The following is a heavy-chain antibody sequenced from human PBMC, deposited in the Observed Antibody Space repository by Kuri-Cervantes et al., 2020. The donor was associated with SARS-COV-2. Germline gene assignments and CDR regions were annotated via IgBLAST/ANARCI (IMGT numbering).Heavy chain of an antibody. CDR1: GDSISRDY. J-gene: IGHJ4*01. D-gene: IGHD1-26*01. CDR3: ATDPPRFGGSPNTPR. Sequence: GGSLRLSCTVSGDSISRDYWTWIRQPPGKGLEWVSLISWDGGSTYYADSVKGRFTISRDNAKNSLYLQMNSLRGEDTALYYCATDPPRFGGSPNTPRWGHGTPVTVSS. CDR2: ISWDGGST. V-gene: IGHV3-20*04.